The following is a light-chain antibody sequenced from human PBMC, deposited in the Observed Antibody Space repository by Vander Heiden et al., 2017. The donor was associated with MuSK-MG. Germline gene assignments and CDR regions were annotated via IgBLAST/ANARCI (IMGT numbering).Light chain of an antibody. CDR2: AAS. J-gene: IGKJ1*01. Sequence: AIRMTQSPSSFSASTGDRVTITCRASQGISSYLAWYQQKPGKAPKLLIYAASTLQSGVPSRISGSGSRTDSTITSSCLQYEDFATYYCQQYNSYRRTFGQGTKVEIK. V-gene: IGKV1-8*01. CDR3: QQYNSYRRT. CDR1: QGISSY.